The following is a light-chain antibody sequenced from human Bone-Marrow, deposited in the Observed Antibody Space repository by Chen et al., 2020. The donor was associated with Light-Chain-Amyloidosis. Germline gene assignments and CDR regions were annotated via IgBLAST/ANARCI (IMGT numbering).Light chain of an antibody. Sequence: SYALTQPPSVSLSPGQTARITCSGDDLPTNDAYWYQQKPGQAPVLVIHSDTERPSGISERFSGSSSGTTATLTISGVQAEDEADYHCQSADSSGTYEVIFGGGTKLTVL. CDR1: DLPTND. CDR2: SDT. CDR3: QSADSSGTYEVI. V-gene: IGLV3-25*03. J-gene: IGLJ2*01.